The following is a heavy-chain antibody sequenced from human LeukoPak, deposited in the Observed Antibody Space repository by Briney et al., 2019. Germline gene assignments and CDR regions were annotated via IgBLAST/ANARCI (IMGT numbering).Heavy chain of an antibody. CDR2: TNHSGST. V-gene: IGHV4-34*01. Sequence: SETLSLTCAVYGGSFSGYYWSWIRQPPGKGLEWIGETNHSGSTNYNPSLKSRVTISVDTSRNQFSLKLSSVTAADTAVYYCARHQVMGRRDSPFDYWGQGTLVTVSS. D-gene: IGHD3-16*01. J-gene: IGHJ4*02. CDR3: ARHQVMGRRDSPFDY. CDR1: GGSFSGYY.